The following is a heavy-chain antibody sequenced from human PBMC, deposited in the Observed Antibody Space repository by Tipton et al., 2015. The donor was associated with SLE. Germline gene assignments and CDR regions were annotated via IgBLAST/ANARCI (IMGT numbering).Heavy chain of an antibody. J-gene: IGHJ6*02. D-gene: IGHD6-13*01. Sequence: LRLSCTVSGGSISSSSYYWGWIRQPPGKGLEWIGSIYHSGSTYYNPSLKSRVTISVDTSKNQFSLKLSSVTAADTAVYYCARSPYSSSWYGYYYYGMDVWGQGTTVTVSS. CDR1: GGSISSSSYY. CDR2: IYHSGST. V-gene: IGHV4-39*07. CDR3: ARSPYSSSWYGYYYYGMDV.